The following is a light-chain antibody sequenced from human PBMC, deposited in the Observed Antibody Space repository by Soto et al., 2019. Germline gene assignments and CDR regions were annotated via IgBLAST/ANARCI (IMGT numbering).Light chain of an antibody. CDR2: GAS. Sequence: IGMTQSPATLSVSPGLRATLSRRASQSISDTLAWYQQKPGQAPRLLIHGASTRAPGFPARFSGSGSGTDFTLTISSLQSEDFAVYYCQQCDNWPWTFGQGTKVDIK. V-gene: IGKV3-15*01. CDR3: QQCDNWPWT. J-gene: IGKJ1*01. CDR1: QSISDT.